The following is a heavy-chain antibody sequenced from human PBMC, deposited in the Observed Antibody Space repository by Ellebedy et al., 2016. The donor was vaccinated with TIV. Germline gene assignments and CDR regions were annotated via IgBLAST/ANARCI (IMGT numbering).Heavy chain of an antibody. D-gene: IGHD2-2*01. J-gene: IGHJ4*02. CDR1: GYTFTSYD. Sequence: AASVKVSCKASGYTFTSYDINWVRQATGQGLAWVGWISAYNGNTKYGQKFQGRISLTTDTSMGTAYMELRSLRSDDTGVYFCARDVPADAAALLDYWGQGTRVTVSS. CDR2: ISAYNGNT. V-gene: IGHV1-18*01. CDR3: ARDVPADAAALLDY.